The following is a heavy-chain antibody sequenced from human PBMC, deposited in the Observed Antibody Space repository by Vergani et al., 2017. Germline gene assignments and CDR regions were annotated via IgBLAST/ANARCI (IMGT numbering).Heavy chain of an antibody. D-gene: IGHD5-12*01. CDR1: GFSFSGYW. Sequence: EVQLVESGGGLIHPGGSLRLSCEVSGFSFSGYWMHWVRQRPEKGLVWVSRIKSDGSITNYADSVKGRFTISRDNAKNTLYLEMNSLRGDDTAIYYCVRARCSGPCFMSNWFDSWGQGTLVTVSS. V-gene: IGHV3-74*01. CDR2: IKSDGSIT. CDR3: VRARCSGPCFMSNWFDS. J-gene: IGHJ5*01.